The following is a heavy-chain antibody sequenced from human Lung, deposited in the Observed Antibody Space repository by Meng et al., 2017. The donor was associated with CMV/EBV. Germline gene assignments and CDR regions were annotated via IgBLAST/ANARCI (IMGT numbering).Heavy chain of an antibody. D-gene: IGHD3-16*01. V-gene: IGHV4-4*07. Sequence: HVQLQESGPGLVXPXXXXXLTCTVSGGPISSYFLSWIRQPAGKGLEWIGRIYTTGSTNYNPSLKSRITLSLDTSKNQFSLELSSVTAADTAVYYCATTDWGFSRWYFDLWGRGTLVTVSS. CDR3: ATTDWGFSRWYFDL. CDR2: IYTTGST. J-gene: IGHJ2*01. CDR1: GGPISSYF.